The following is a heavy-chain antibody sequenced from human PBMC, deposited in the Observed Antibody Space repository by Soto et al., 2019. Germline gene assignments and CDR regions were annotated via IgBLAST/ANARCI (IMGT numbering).Heavy chain of an antibody. V-gene: IGHV1-18*01. D-gene: IGHD1-26*01. Sequence: ASVKVSCEASGYTFTSYGISCVRQAPGQGLEWMGWISAYNGNTSYAQKLQGRVTMTTDTSTSTAYRELRTLRSDDTPVYYCARISVALLYGRDVWAQGTRVTVSS. CDR1: GYTFTSYG. CDR3: ARISVALLYGRDV. CDR2: ISAYNGNT. J-gene: IGHJ6*02.